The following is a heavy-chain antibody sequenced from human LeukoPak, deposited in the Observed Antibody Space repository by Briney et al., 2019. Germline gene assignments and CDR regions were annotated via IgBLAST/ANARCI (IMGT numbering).Heavy chain of an antibody. V-gene: IGHV4-34*01. Sequence: SETLSLTCXVYGGSFSGYYWSWIRQPPGKGLEWIGEINHSGSTNYNPSLKSRVTISVDTSKNQFSLKLSSVTAADTAVYYCARSGSSGWYDAFDIWGQGTMVTVSS. J-gene: IGHJ3*02. CDR2: INHSGST. CDR3: ARSGSSGWYDAFDI. D-gene: IGHD6-19*01. CDR1: GGSFSGYY.